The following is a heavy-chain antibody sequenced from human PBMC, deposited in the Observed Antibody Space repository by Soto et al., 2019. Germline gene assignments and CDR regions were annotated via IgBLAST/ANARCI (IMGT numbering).Heavy chain of an antibody. CDR1: GFTFDDYT. CDR2: ISWDGGST. V-gene: IGHV3-43*01. Sequence: EVQLVESGGVVVQPGGSLRLSCAASGFTFDDYTMHWVRQAPGKGLEWVSLISWDGGSTYYADSVKGRFTISRDNSKNSLYLQMNSLRTEHTALYYCATYLRRSYFLFAPWGQGTLVTVSS. D-gene: IGHD1-26*01. J-gene: IGHJ5*02. CDR3: ATYLRRSYFLFAP.